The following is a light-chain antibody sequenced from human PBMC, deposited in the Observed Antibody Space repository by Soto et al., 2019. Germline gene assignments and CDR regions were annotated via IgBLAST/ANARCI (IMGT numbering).Light chain of an antibody. CDR1: PSISRW. CDR2: QAS. V-gene: IGKV1-5*03. CDR3: QQYNSYPWT. J-gene: IGKJ1*01. Sequence: DIQMTQSPSTLSASVGDRVTITCRASPSISRWLAWYQKQPGKAPKVLIYQASSLEGGVPSRFSGSGSGTEFALTISSLQPGDFAAYFCQQYNSYPWTFGQGTEVEIK.